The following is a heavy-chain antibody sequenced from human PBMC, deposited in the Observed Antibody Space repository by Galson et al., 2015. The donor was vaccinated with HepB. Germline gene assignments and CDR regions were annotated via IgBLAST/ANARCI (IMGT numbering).Heavy chain of an antibody. D-gene: IGHD4/OR15-4a*01. CDR3: ATVPGNVPGPNLRKFGY. CDR2: FDPEEGET. J-gene: IGHJ4*02. CDR1: GSTLAELS. V-gene: IGHV1-24*01. Sequence: SVKVSCKVSGSTLAELSIHWVRQATGRGLEWMGGFDPEEGETIYAQNFQARVTMTADPSTDTANMELSGLTSEDTAVYYCATVPGNVPGPNLRKFGYRGPGTPGTVSS.